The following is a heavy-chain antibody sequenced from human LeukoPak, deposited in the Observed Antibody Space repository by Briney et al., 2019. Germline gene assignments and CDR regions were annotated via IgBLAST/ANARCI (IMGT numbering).Heavy chain of an antibody. V-gene: IGHV4-59*01. CDR1: GASISSYY. CDR3: ARRDGYNYQGYFDY. CDR2: IYYSGST. J-gene: IGHJ4*02. D-gene: IGHD5-24*01. Sequence: PSETLSLTCIVSGASISSYYWSWIRQPPGKGLEWIGYIYYSGSTNYNPSLKSRVTISLDTSKNQFSLKLSSVTAADTAVYYCARRDGYNYQGYFDYWGQGTLVTVSS.